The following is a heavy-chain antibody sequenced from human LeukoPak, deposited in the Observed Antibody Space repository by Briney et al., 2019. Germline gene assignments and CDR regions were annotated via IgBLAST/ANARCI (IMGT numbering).Heavy chain of an antibody. CDR1: GGSISSSSYY. Sequence: SETLSLTCTVSGGSISSSSYYWGWIRQPPGKGLEWIGRIYYSGSTYYNPSLKSRVTISVDTFKNQFSLKLSSVTAADTAVYYCARRSSSWYSRFDPWGQGTLVTVSS. J-gene: IGHJ5*02. D-gene: IGHD6-13*01. CDR3: ARRSSSWYSRFDP. V-gene: IGHV4-39*01. CDR2: IYYSGST.